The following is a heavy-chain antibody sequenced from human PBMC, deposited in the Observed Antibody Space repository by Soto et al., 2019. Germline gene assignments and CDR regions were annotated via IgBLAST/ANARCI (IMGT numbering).Heavy chain of an antibody. Sequence: EVQLVESGGGLVKPGESLRLSCAASGFTFNSYNMNWVRQAPEKGLEWLSSISTSSAYIYYADSVRGRFTISRDNAKNSLYLQMNSLRAEDTAVYYCARVTLYTASFDYWGQGTLVTVSS. D-gene: IGHD2-21*02. J-gene: IGHJ4*02. CDR1: GFTFNSYN. V-gene: IGHV3-21*01. CDR3: ARVTLYTASFDY. CDR2: ISTSSAYI.